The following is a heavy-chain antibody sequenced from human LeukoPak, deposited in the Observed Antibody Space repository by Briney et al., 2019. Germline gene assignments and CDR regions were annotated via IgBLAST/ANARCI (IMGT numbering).Heavy chain of an antibody. CDR3: AKGYCSGGSCYTPAGLDY. V-gene: IGHV3-33*06. Sequence: PGGSLRLSCAASGFTFSSYGMHWVRQAPGKGLGWVAVIWYDGSNKYYADSVKGRFTISRDNSKNTLYLQMNSLRAEDTAVYYCAKGYCSGGSCYTPAGLDYWGQGTLVTVSS. CDR1: GFTFSSYG. CDR2: IWYDGSNK. J-gene: IGHJ4*02. D-gene: IGHD2-15*01.